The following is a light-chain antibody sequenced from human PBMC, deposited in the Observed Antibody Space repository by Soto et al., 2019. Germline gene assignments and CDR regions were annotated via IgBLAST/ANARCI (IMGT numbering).Light chain of an antibody. CDR2: DAS. CDR3: XXRNVWPPIT. J-gene: IGKJ5*01. Sequence: EVVLTQSPAXLSLSPGERATLSCRASQSVRTSLAWYQHKPGQAPRLVIYDASLRANGVPARFGGSGSGTDFTLTINSLEPEDFAVXYCXXRNVWPPITFGQGTRLEIK. CDR1: QSVRTS. V-gene: IGKV3-11*01.